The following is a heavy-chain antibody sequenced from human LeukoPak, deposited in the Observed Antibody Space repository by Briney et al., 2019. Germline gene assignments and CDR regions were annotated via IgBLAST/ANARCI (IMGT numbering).Heavy chain of an antibody. CDR2: IYTSGST. D-gene: IGHD3-3*01. CDR1: GGSISSGSYY. J-gene: IGHJ4*02. V-gene: IGHV4-61*02. Sequence: SQTLSLTCTVSGGSISSGSYYWSWIRQPAGKGLEWIGRIYTSGSTNYNPSLKSRVTISVDTPKNQFSLKLKSVTAADTAVYYCASSDFWSGYYLDYWGQGTLVTVSS. CDR3: ASSDFWSGYYLDY.